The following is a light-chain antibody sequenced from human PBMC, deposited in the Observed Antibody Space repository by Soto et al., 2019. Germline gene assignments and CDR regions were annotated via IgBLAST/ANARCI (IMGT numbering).Light chain of an antibody. J-gene: IGKJ2*01. CDR2: GAS. V-gene: IGKV3-15*01. CDR3: HQYNNWPLYT. Sequence: EIVMTQSPATLSVSPGERVTLSCRASRSVSSNLAWYQQKPGQAPRLLIYGASTRATGIPARFSGSGSGTEFTLTISSLQSEDSAVYYCHQYNNWPLYTFGQGTKLEIK. CDR1: RSVSSN.